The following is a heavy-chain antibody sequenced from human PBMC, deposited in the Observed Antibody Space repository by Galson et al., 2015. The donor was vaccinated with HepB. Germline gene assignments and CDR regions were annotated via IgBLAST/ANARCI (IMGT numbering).Heavy chain of an antibody. Sequence: SGVTFSNFAVSWVRQAPGQGLEWMGSIIPMFGVLHLARKFQGRVTMTADASTNTAYMELSSLRSEDTAVYFCARPNMDHEGSYCFDYWGQGTPVTVSS. CDR1: GVTFSNFA. CDR3: ARPNMDHEGSYCFDY. D-gene: IGHD3-10*01. CDR2: IIPMFGVL. J-gene: IGHJ4*02. V-gene: IGHV1-69*15.